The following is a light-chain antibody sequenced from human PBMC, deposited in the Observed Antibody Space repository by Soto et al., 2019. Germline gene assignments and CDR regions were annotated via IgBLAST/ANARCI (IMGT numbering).Light chain of an antibody. CDR1: QSVRNW. Sequence: DIQMTQSPSTLSASVGDRVTITCRASQSVRNWLAWYQQKPGKAPKFLIYDASSLGSGVPSRFSGSGSGTEFTLTISSLQPDDFATYYCQQYHSYSSTFGQGTKVEIK. J-gene: IGKJ1*01. CDR2: DAS. V-gene: IGKV1-5*01. CDR3: QQYHSYSST.